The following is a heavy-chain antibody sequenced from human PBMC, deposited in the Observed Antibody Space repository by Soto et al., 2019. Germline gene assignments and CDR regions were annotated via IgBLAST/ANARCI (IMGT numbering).Heavy chain of an antibody. CDR3: ARIYSSGPWGGNWFDP. CDR1: GYTFTSYG. D-gene: IGHD6-19*01. Sequence: ASVKVSCKASGYTFTSYGISWVRQAPGQGLEWMGWISAYNGNTNYAQKLQGRVTMTTDTSTSTAYMELRSLRSDDTAVYYCARIYSSGPWGGNWFDPWGQGTLVTVSS. CDR2: ISAYNGNT. V-gene: IGHV1-18*01. J-gene: IGHJ5*02.